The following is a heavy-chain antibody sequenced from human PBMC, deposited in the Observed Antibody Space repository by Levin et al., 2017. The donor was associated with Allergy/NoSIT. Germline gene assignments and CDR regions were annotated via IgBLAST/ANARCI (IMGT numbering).Heavy chain of an antibody. CDR1: GGSFSGYY. V-gene: IGHV4-34*01. CDR3: ARVSYDFWSGYYSASTHRYYFDY. CDR2: INHSGST. Sequence: SETLSLTCAVYGGSFSGYYWSWIRQPPGKGLEWIGEINHSGSTNYNPSLKSRVTISVDTSKNQFSLKLSSVTAADTAVYYCARVSYDFWSGYYSASTHRYYFDYWGQGTLVTVSS. D-gene: IGHD3-3*01. J-gene: IGHJ4*02.